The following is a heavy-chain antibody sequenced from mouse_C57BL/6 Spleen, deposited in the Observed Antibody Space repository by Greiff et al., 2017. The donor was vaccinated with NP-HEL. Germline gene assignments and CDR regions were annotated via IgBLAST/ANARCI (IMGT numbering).Heavy chain of an antibody. D-gene: IGHD1-1*01. J-gene: IGHJ4*01. CDR2: INPNYGTT. V-gene: IGHV1-39*01. Sequence: VHVKQSGPELVKPGASVKISCKASGYSFTDYNMNWVKQSNGKSLEWIGVINPNYGTTSYNQKFKGKATLTVDQSSSTAYMQLNSLTSEDSAVYYCARSGGSSPYYAMDYWGQGTSVTVSS. CDR1: GYSFTDYN. CDR3: ARSGGSSPYYAMDY.